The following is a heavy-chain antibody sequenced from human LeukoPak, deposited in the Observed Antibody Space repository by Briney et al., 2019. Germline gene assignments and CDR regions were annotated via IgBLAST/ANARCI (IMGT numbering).Heavy chain of an antibody. D-gene: IGHD6-13*01. CDR1: GYTFTGYY. CDR2: ISAYNGNT. V-gene: IGHV1-18*04. J-gene: IGHJ3*02. CDR3: ASWYSSPRGAFDI. Sequence: GASVKVSCKASGYTFTGYYMHWVRQAPGQGLEWMGWISAYNGNTNYAQKLQGRVTMTTDTSTSTAYMELRSLRSDDTAVYYCASWYSSPRGAFDIWGQGTMVTVSS.